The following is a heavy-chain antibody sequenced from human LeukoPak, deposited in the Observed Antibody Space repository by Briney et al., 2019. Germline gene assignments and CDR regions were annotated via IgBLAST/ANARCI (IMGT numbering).Heavy chain of an antibody. V-gene: IGHV4-61*02. Sequence: SQTLSLTCTVSGGSISSGSYYWSWIRQPAGKGLEWIGRIYTSGSTNYNPSLKSRVTISVDTSKNQFSLKLSSVTAADTAVYYCARSRSSTITQSGWFDPWGQGTLVTVSS. J-gene: IGHJ5*02. CDR3: ARSRSSTITQSGWFDP. CDR1: GGSISSGSYY. D-gene: IGHD2-2*01. CDR2: IYTSGST.